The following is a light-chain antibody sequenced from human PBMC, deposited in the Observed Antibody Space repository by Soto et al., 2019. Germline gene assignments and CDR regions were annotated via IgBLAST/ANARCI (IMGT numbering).Light chain of an antibody. J-gene: IGKJ2*01. Sequence: EIVLTQSPGTLSLSPGERATLSCRSSQSLLHSNGYNFLDWYLQKPGQSPQLLIYLGSNRASGVPDRFSGSGSGTDFTLKISRVEAEDVGVYYCMQALQTPPYTFGQGTKLEIK. CDR1: QSLLHSNGYNF. V-gene: IGKV2-28*01. CDR3: MQALQTPPYT. CDR2: LGS.